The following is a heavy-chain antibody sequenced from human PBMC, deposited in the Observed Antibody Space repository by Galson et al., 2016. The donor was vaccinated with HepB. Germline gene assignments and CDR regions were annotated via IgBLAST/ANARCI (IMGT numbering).Heavy chain of an antibody. V-gene: IGHV3-30-3*01. Sequence: SLRLSCAASGFTFSTYAMHWVRQAPGKGLEWVAIISFDGFTKYYADSVKGRFTISRDNSKNSVYLQMNGLRAEDTAVYYCARTFCRSTSCYGSYFDDWGQGTLVTVSS. CDR2: ISFDGFTK. CDR3: ARTFCRSTSCYGSYFDD. CDR1: GFTFSTYA. J-gene: IGHJ4*02. D-gene: IGHD2-2*01.